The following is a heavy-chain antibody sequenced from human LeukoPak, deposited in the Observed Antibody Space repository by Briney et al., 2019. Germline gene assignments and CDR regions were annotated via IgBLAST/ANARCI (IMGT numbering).Heavy chain of an antibody. D-gene: IGHD5-12*01. J-gene: IGHJ5*02. Sequence: SETLSLTCTASGGSISSSSYYWSWIRQPAGKGLEWIGRIYTSGSTNYNPSLKSRVTISVDTSKNQFSLKLSSVTAADTAVYYCARVATWVSWFDLWGQGTLVTVSS. V-gene: IGHV4-61*02. CDR1: GGSISSSSYY. CDR2: IYTSGST. CDR3: ARVATWVSWFDL.